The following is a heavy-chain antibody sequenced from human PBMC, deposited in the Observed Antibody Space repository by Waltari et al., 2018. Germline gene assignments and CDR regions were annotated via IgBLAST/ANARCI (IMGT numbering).Heavy chain of an antibody. V-gene: IGHV5-51*01. D-gene: IGHD5-18*01. J-gene: IGHJ4*02. CDR3: ARPARGYSYGSDY. CDR1: GYSFTSYW. Sequence: EVQLVQSGAEVKKPGESLKISCKGSGYSFTSYWIDWVRQMPGKGLEWMGINSPGDSDTRYSPSVQGQVTISADKAISTAYLQGSSLKASDTAMYYCARPARGYSYGSDYWGQGTLVTVSS. CDR2: NSPGDSDT.